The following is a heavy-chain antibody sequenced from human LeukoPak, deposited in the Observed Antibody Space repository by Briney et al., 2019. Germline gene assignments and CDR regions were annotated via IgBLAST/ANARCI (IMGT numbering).Heavy chain of an antibody. Sequence: NPGGSLTLSCEASGFTFSGNWMSWVRQAPGKGRDWVASINPDGSDKYYVDSVRGRFTITRDNTKNSLYLQMTSLGAEDTAVYYCAKLLGPVTTYDCWGQGTLVTVS. CDR3: AKLLGPVTTYDC. D-gene: IGHD1-1*01. J-gene: IGHJ4*02. CDR1: GFTFSGNW. V-gene: IGHV3-7*01. CDR2: INPDGSDK.